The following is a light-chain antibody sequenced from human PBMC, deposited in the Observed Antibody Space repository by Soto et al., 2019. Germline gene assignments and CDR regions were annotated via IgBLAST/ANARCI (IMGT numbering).Light chain of an antibody. CDR1: QTVASN. CDR3: QQYHNWPPQYT. Sequence: EIVMTQSPATLSVSPGERATLSCRASQTVASNNAWYQQKPGQAPRLLIHGASTRATGVSARFSGTGSGTEFTLTISSLQSEDFAVYYCQQYHNWPPQYTFGQGTRLQIK. CDR2: GAS. V-gene: IGKV3-15*01. J-gene: IGKJ2*01.